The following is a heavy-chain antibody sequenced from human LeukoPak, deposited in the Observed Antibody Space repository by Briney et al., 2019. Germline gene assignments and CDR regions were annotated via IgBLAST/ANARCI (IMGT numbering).Heavy chain of an antibody. Sequence: PGGSLRLSXAASGFTFSSYSMNWVCQAPGKGVEWVSSISSSSSYIYYADSVKGRFTISRDNAKNSLYLQMNSLRAEDTAVYYCARDRDDSSGYWPFDPWGQGTLVTVSS. CDR2: ISSSSSYI. CDR1: GFTFSSYS. D-gene: IGHD3-22*01. J-gene: IGHJ5*02. V-gene: IGHV3-21*01. CDR3: ARDRDDSSGYWPFDP.